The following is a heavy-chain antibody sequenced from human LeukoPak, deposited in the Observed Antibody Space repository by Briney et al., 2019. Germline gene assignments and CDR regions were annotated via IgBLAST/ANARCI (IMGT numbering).Heavy chain of an antibody. CDR1: GGSFSTYY. CDR3: ARGVRQLQYDRSGYRKFDY. D-gene: IGHD3-22*01. CDR2: INHGGST. Sequence: SETLSLTCSVHGGSFSTYYWNWICQPPAKGLEWIGEINHGGSTNYNSSLTTRVTISKDTYKSKFSLRLSLVTAADTAVYYCARGVRQLQYDRSGYRKFDYWGQGTLVTVSS. V-gene: IGHV4-34*01. J-gene: IGHJ4*02.